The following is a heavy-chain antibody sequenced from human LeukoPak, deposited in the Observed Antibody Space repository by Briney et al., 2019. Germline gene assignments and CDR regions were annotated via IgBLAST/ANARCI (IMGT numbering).Heavy chain of an antibody. CDR1: RYTFTGYY. D-gene: IGHD3-9*01. Sequence: ASVKVSCKASRYTFTGYYIHWVRQAPGQGLEWMVWINPKSGATNYAQNFQGTVTMTRDTSISTAYMELSSLRHDDTAVYYCARSLAGYYLRPLDQWGQGTLVTVSS. J-gene: IGHJ4*02. V-gene: IGHV1-2*02. CDR2: INPKSGAT. CDR3: ARSLAGYYLRPLDQ.